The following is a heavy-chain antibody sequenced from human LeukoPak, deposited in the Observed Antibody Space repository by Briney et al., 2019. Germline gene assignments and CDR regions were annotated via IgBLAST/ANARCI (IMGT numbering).Heavy chain of an antibody. CDR2: ISAYNGNT. CDR3: ARDQATMVRGVLGY. Sequence: ASVKVSCKASGYTCTSYGISWVRQAPGQGLEWMGWISAYNGNTNYAQKLQGRVTMTTDTSTSTAYMELRSLRSDDTAVYYCARDQATMVRGVLGYWGQGTLVTVSS. J-gene: IGHJ4*02. D-gene: IGHD3-10*01. V-gene: IGHV1-18*01. CDR1: GYTCTSYG.